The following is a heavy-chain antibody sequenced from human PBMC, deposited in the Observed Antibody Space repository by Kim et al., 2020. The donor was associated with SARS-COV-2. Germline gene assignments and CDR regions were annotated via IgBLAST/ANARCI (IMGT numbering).Heavy chain of an antibody. V-gene: IGHV3-74*01. J-gene: IGHJ5*02. Sequence: GVSLRLSCEASGFTFSSYWMNWVRQGPGKGLVWVSRIKSDGSDTHYADSVKGRLTISRDNAKNTLHLQLNSLGVEDTAIYYCARGSFQQGFDPWGQGTLVTVSS. D-gene: IGHD6-13*01. CDR3: ARGSFQQGFDP. CDR2: IKSDGSDT. CDR1: GFTFSSYW.